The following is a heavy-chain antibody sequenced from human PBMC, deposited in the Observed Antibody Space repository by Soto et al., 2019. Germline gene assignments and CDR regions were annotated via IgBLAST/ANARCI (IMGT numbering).Heavy chain of an antibody. CDR1: GGSISSGDYY. CDR3: ARVGVAGPGEGDFDY. D-gene: IGHD6-19*01. J-gene: IGHJ4*02. Sequence: QVQLQESGPGLVKPSQTLSLTCTVSGGSISSGDYYWSWIRQPPGKGLEWIGYIYYSGSTYYNPSLKSRVTISVVTSKNQFSLKLSSVTAADTAVYYCARVGVAGPGEGDFDYWGQGTLVTVSS. V-gene: IGHV4-30-4*01. CDR2: IYYSGST.